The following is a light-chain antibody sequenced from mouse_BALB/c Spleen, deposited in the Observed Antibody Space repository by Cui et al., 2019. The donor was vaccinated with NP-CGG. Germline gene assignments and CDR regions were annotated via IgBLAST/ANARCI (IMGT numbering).Light chain of an antibody. V-gene: IGLV1*01. CDR2: GTN. J-gene: IGLJ1*01. CDR1: TGAVTTSNY. CDR3: ALWYSNHWV. Sequence: QALLTPESPLTISPGETVTLTCRSNTGAVTTSNYANWVQEKPDHLFTGLIGGTNNRVPGVPARFSGSLIGDKAALTITGAQTEDEAIYFCALWYSNHWVFGGGTKLTVL.